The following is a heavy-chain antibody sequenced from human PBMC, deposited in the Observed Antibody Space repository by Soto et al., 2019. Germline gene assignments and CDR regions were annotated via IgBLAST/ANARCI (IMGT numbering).Heavy chain of an antibody. V-gene: IGHV3-48*02. CDR2: ISSSSSTI. D-gene: IGHD3-10*01. J-gene: IGHJ4*02. CDR3: AREPYGSGSYYFDY. Sequence: GGSLRLSCAASGFTFSSYAMNWVRQAPGKGLEWVSYISSSSSTIYYADSVKGRFTISRDNAKNSVYLQMNSLRDEDTAVYYCAREPYGSGSYYFDYWGQGTPVTVSS. CDR1: GFTFSSYA.